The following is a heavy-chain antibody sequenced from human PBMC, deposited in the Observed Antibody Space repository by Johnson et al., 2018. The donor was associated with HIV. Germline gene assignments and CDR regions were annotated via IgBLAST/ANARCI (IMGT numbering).Heavy chain of an antibody. D-gene: IGHD3-22*01. V-gene: IGHV3-30*18. Sequence: QVQLVESGGGLVQPGRSLRLSCAASGFTFSSYGMHWVRQAPGKGLEWVAVISYDGSNKYYVDSLKGRFTISRDNAKNSLYLQMNSLRAEDTAVYYCAKDLVSSALPYDAFDILCQGTMVTVSS. CDR1: GFTFSSYG. J-gene: IGHJ3*02. CDR3: AKDLVSSALPYDAFDI. CDR2: ISYDGSNK.